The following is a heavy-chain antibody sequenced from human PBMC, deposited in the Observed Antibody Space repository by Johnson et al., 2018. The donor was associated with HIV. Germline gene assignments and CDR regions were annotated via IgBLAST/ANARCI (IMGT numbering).Heavy chain of an antibody. CDR2: INWNGGST. J-gene: IGHJ3*02. V-gene: IGHV3-20*04. CDR3: VRGEVGGGYDGSTWYVGIEGFDI. CDR1: GFTFHDYG. D-gene: IGHD6-13*01. Sequence: EQLVESGGGVVRPGGSLRLSCAASGFTFHDYGMSWVRQAPGKGLEWVSGINWNGGSTGYADSVKGRFSISRESAKKYVYLQMNRLRAGDTAIYYCVRGEVGGGYDGSTWYVGIEGFDIWGQGTMVTVSS.